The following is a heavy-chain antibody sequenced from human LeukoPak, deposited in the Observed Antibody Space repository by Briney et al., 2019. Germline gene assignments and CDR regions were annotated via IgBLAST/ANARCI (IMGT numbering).Heavy chain of an antibody. J-gene: IGHJ6*03. CDR3: AREGSGSNLEGYYYYYMDV. CDR2: INHSGST. V-gene: IGHV4-34*01. D-gene: IGHD3-10*01. Sequence: SETLSLTCAVYGGSFSGYYWSWIRQPPGKGLEWIGEINHSGSTNYNPSLKSRVTISVDTSKNQFSLKLSSVTAADTAVYYCAREGSGSNLEGYYYYYMDVWGKGTTVTVSS. CDR1: GGSFSGYY.